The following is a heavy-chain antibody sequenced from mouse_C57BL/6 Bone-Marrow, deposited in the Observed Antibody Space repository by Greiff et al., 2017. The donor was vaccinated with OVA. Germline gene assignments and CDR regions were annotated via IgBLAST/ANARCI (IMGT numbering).Heavy chain of an antibody. Sequence: VQGVESGAELAKPGASVKLSCKASGYTFTSYWMHWVKQRPGQGLEWIGYINPSSGYTKYNQKFKDKATLTADKSSSTAYMQLSSLTYEDSAVYYCASFYYGNYLFDYWGQGTTLTVSS. J-gene: IGHJ2*01. CDR3: ASFYYGNYLFDY. CDR2: INPSSGYT. V-gene: IGHV1-7*01. D-gene: IGHD2-1*01. CDR1: GYTFTSYW.